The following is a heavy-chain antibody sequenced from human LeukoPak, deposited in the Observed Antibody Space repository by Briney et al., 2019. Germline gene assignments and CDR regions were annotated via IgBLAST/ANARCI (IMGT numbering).Heavy chain of an antibody. D-gene: IGHD1-26*01. Sequence: SVKVSCKASGYTFTSYAISWVRQAPGQGLEWMGGIIPIFGTANYAQKFQGRVTITADESTSTAYMELSSLRSEDTAVYYCASSTPKWELLSSPFDHWGQGTLVTVSS. CDR3: ASSTPKWELLSSPFDH. CDR1: GYTFTSYA. V-gene: IGHV1-69*13. CDR2: IIPIFGTA. J-gene: IGHJ4*02.